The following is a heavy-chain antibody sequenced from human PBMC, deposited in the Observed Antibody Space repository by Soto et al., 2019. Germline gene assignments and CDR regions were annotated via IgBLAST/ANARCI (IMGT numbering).Heavy chain of an antibody. D-gene: IGHD2-15*01. J-gene: IGHJ4*02. V-gene: IGHV3-30*03. CDR2: IPYDGSNK. Sequence: QVQLVESGGGVVQPGRSLRLSCAASGFTFSSYGMHWVRQAPGKGLEWVAVIPYDGSNKYYADSVKGRFTISRDNSKNTLYLQMNSLRAEDTAVYYCDCSGGRKDDYWGQGTLVTVSS. CDR3: DCSGGRKDDY. CDR1: GFTFSSYG.